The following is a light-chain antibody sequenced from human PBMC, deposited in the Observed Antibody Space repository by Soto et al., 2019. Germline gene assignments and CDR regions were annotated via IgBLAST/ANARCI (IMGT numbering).Light chain of an antibody. CDR2: EVS. V-gene: IGLV2-8*01. J-gene: IGLJ2*01. Sequence: QSVLTQPPSASGSPGQSVTISCTGTSSDVGGYNYVSWFQQHPGKAPKLMIYEVSKRPSGVPDRFSGSKSGNMASLTVSGLQAEDEAEYYCSSYAGSNNYVVFGGGTKLTVL. CDR3: SSYAGSNNYVV. CDR1: SSDVGGYNY.